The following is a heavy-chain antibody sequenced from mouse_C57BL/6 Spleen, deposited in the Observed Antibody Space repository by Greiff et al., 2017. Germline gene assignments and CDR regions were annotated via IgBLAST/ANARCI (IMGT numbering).Heavy chain of an antibody. Sequence: QVQLQQSGAELVRPGASVKLSCKASGYTFTSYGISWVKQRTGQGLEWIGKIYPRSGNTYYNEKLKGKVTLTADKSSSTAYMELRSLTSEDAAVYFCAKRINDGYFDYWGQGTTLTVSS. J-gene: IGHJ2*01. CDR2: IYPRSGNT. CDR1: GYTFTSYG. CDR3: AKRINDGYFDY. D-gene: IGHD2-3*01. V-gene: IGHV1-81*01.